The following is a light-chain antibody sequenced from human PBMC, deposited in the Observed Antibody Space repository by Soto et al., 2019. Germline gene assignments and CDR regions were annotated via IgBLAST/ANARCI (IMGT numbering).Light chain of an antibody. CDR3: QQSYSNPLS. V-gene: IGKV1-39*01. CDR1: QSISSY. CDR2: AAS. Sequence: DIPVTQSPSSLSASVGDRVTITCRASQSISSYLNWYQQKPGKAPKLLICAASSLQSGVPSRFSGSGSGTDFTLTISSLQPEDFATYYCQQSYSNPLSFGGGTKVEIK. J-gene: IGKJ4*01.